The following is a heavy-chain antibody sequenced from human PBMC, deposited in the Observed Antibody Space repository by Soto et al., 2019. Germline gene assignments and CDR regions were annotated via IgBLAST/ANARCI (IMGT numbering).Heavy chain of an antibody. J-gene: IGHJ5*02. D-gene: IGHD1-26*01. Sequence: SETLSLTCAVYGGSFSGYYWSWLRQPPGKGLEWIGEINHSGSTNYNPSLKSRVTISVDTSKNQFSLKLSSVTAADTAVYYCARGKHLFSEYYAQFHRDNWFDPWGQGTLVTVSS. CDR2: INHSGST. CDR3: ARGKHLFSEYYAQFHRDNWFDP. V-gene: IGHV4-34*01. CDR1: GGSFSGYY.